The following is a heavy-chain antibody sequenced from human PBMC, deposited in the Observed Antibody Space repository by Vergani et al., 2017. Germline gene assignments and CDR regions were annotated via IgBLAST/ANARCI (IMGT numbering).Heavy chain of an antibody. Sequence: QVQLVQSWAEVKKPGASVNVSCKASGYTFTGYYMHWVRQPPAPGLERMGWINPNSGGTNYAQKFQGRVTMTRDTSISTAYRELSRLRSDDTAVHYCARGRITRVRGVNRNAFDIWGQGTMVTVSS. CDR3: ARGRITRVRGVNRNAFDI. CDR1: GYTFTGYY. J-gene: IGHJ3*02. D-gene: IGHD3-10*01. CDR2: INPNSGGT. V-gene: IGHV1-2*02.